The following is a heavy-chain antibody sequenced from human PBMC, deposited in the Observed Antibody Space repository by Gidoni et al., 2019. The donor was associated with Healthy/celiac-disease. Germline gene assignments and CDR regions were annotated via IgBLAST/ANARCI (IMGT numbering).Heavy chain of an antibody. CDR2: IIPSFGTA. CDR1: GGNFSNDA. J-gene: IGHJ4*02. V-gene: IGHV1-69*01. CDR3: ARDDPRSGSKAVYFDY. D-gene: IGHD3-10*01. Sequence: QVQLVQSGAEVKQPGSAVQVSCKASGGNFSNDAISWVRQDPGQGLEWMGGIIPSFGTANYEQKFLGSVTMTADESTCTAYRELSSLRSEDTAVYYCARDDPRSGSKAVYFDYWGQGTLVTVSS.